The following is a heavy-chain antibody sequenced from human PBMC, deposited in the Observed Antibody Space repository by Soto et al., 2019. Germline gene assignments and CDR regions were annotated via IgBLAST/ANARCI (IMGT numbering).Heavy chain of an antibody. Sequence: SETLSLTCTVSGGSITGYYWSWIRQPPGKGLEWIGYISYSGNANYIPSLKSRVFMSVDTSKNQISLNVTSATAADTAVYYCARGVGSSPPRYWGQGTLVTVSS. V-gene: IGHV4-59*01. D-gene: IGHD1-26*01. CDR1: GGSITGYY. J-gene: IGHJ1*01. CDR3: ARGVGSSPPRY. CDR2: ISYSGNA.